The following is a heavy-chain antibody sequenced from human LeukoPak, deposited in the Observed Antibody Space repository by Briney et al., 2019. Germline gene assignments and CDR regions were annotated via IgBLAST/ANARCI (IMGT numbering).Heavy chain of an antibody. CDR1: GYTFTGFA. J-gene: IGHJ4*02. CDR3: ARDRNYGDYSRVCMDY. Sequence: ASVKVSCKASGYTFTGFAIHWVRQAPGQGLEWMGWVNPNTGATNYAQKFQGRVTMTRDTSTSTVYMELSSLRSEDTAVYYCARDRNYGDYSRVCMDYWGQGTLVTVSS. CDR2: VNPNTGAT. D-gene: IGHD4-17*01. V-gene: IGHV1-2*02.